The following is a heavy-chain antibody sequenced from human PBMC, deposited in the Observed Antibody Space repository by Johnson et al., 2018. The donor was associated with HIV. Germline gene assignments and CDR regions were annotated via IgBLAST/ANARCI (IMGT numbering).Heavy chain of an antibody. CDR3: ASGHMWSGF. Sequence: VQLVESGGSVVRPGGSLRLSCAASGFTVSSNYMHWVRQAPGKGLEWVSGISWNSGSIGYADSVKGRFTISRDNAKNSLYLQMNSLRAEDTAVYYCASGHMWSGFWGQGTMVTVSS. D-gene: IGHD3/OR15-3a*01. J-gene: IGHJ3*01. CDR2: ISWNSGSI. V-gene: IGHV3-9*01. CDR1: GFTVSSNY.